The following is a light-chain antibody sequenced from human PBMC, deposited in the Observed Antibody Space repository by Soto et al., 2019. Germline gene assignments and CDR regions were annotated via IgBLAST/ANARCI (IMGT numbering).Light chain of an antibody. V-gene: IGKV3-20*01. J-gene: IGKJ1*01. CDR3: QQYGRSPWT. CDR2: GAS. CDR1: QSVSSNH. Sequence: DIVLTQSPGTLSLSPGERATLSCRASQSVSSNHLAWYQQKPGQAPGLLIYGASSRATGIPDRFSGSGSGTDFTLTISRLEPEDFAVYYCQQYGRSPWTFGQGTKVDIK.